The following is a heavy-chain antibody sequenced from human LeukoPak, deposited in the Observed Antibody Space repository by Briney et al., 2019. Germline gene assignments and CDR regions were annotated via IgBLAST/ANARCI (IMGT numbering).Heavy chain of an antibody. Sequence: HGASLKISCKGSGYSFTSYWIGWVRQMPGKGLEWMGIIYPGDSDTRYSPSVQGQVTISADESISTAYLQWSSLKASDTAMYYCARPDYGDTHDAFDIWGQGTMVTVSS. CDR1: GYSFTSYW. D-gene: IGHD4-17*01. J-gene: IGHJ3*02. V-gene: IGHV5-51*01. CDR3: ARPDYGDTHDAFDI. CDR2: IYPGDSDT.